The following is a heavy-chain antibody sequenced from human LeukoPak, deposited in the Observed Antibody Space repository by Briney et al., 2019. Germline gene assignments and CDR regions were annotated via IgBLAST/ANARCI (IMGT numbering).Heavy chain of an antibody. J-gene: IGHJ4*02. V-gene: IGHV3-23*01. CDR2: ISGSGGST. Sequence: TGGSLRLSCVASGFTVSSNYMTWVRQAPGKGLEWVSAISGSGGSTYYADSVKGRFTISRDNSKNTLYLQMNRLRAEDTAVYYCAKDKIEECFDYWGQGTLVTVSS. CDR3: AKDKIEECFDY. CDR1: GFTVSSNY. D-gene: IGHD3-3*01.